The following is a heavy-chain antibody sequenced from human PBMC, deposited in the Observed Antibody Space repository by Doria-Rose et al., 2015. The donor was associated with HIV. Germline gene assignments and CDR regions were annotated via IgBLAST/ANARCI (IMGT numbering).Heavy chain of an antibody. CDR1: GGPFSGYY. CDR2: INHSGST. J-gene: IGHJ6*02. Sequence: QVQLQESGAGLVKPSETLSLTCAVFGGPFSGYYWSWIRQPPGKGLEWLGEINHSGSTNYKTSLTSRVTISLDTSKNLFSLKLSSVTAADTAVYYCARGLLRGGWNDVDYYYGMDVWGQGTTVTVSS. V-gene: IGHV4-34*01. CDR3: ARGLLRGGWNDVDYYYGMDV. D-gene: IGHD1-1*01.